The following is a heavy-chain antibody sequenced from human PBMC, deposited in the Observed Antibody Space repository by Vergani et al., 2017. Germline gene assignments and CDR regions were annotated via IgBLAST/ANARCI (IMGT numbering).Heavy chain of an antibody. V-gene: IGHV1-3*01. CDR2: INAGNGNT. Sequence: QVQLVQSGAEVKKPGASVKVSCKASGYTFTSYAMHWVRQAPGQRLEWMGWINAGNGNTKYSQKFQGRVTNTRETSASTAYMELSSVRSEDTAVYYCARGCSSTSCLDFDYWGQGTLVTVSS. D-gene: IGHD2-2*01. CDR3: ARGCSSTSCLDFDY. J-gene: IGHJ4*02. CDR1: GYTFTSYA.